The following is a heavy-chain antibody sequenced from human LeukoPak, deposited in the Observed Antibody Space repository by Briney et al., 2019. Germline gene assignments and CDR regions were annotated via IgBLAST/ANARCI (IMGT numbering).Heavy chain of an antibody. J-gene: IGHJ4*02. CDR3: AKDAEYYYDSSGYFLPGY. V-gene: IGHV3-48*01. CDR2: ISSSGSTI. D-gene: IGHD3-22*01. CDR1: GFTFSSYD. Sequence: GGSLRLSCAASGFTFSSYDMNWVRQAPGKGLEWVSYISSSGSTIYYADSVKGRFTISRDNSKNTLYLQMNSLRAEDTAVYYCAKDAEYYYDSSGYFLPGYWGQGTLVTVSS.